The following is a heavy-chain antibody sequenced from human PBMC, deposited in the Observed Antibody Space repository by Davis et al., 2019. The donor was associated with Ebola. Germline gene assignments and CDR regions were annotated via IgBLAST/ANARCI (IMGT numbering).Heavy chain of an antibody. CDR2: IKQDGSEK. V-gene: IGHV3-7*01. CDR1: GFTFSSYW. Sequence: PGGSLRLSCAASGFTFSSYWMNWVRQAPGKGLEWVANIKQDGSEKYYVDSVKGRFTISRDNAKNSLYLQMNSLRAEDTAVYYCARGDVVVPAAMYYYYYGMDVWGQGTTVTVSS. D-gene: IGHD2-2*01. CDR3: ARGDVVVPAAMYYYYYGMDV. J-gene: IGHJ6*02.